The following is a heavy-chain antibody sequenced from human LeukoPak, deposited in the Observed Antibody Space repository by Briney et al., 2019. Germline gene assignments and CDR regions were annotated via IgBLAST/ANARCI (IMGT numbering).Heavy chain of an antibody. CDR3: ARVGAPYYFDY. J-gene: IGHJ4*02. Sequence: PSETLSLTCTVSGGSISSGDYYWSWIRQPPGKGLEWIGYIYYSGSTYYNPSLKSRVTISVDTSKNQFSLKLSSVTAADTAVYYCARVGAPYYFDYWGQETLVTVSS. CDR1: GGSISSGDYY. V-gene: IGHV4-30-4*08. CDR2: IYYSGST.